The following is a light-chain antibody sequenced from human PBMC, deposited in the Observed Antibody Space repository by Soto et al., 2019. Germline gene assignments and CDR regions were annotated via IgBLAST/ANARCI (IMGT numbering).Light chain of an antibody. V-gene: IGKV3-11*01. CDR3: QQRSNWPIT. CDR2: YIS. J-gene: IGKJ5*01. Sequence: EIVMTQSPATLSVSPGETASLSCRASQSAGNFLAWYQQKPGQAPRLLIYYISNRATGIPARFSGSGSGTDFTLTISSLEPEDFAVYYCQQRSNWPITFGQGTRLEI. CDR1: QSAGNF.